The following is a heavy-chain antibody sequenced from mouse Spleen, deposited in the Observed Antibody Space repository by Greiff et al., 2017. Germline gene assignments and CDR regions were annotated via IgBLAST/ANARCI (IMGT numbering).Heavy chain of an antibody. Sequence: QVQLQQSGAELVKPGASVKLSCKASGYTFTEYTIHWVKQRSGQGLEWIGWFYPGSGSIKYNEKFKDKATLTADKSSSTVYMELSRLTSEDSAVYFCARHEGTSYYGNLYAMDYWGQGTSVTVSS. J-gene: IGHJ4*01. V-gene: IGHV1-62-2*01. D-gene: IGHD2-10*01. CDR2: FYPGSGSI. CDR1: GYTFTEYT. CDR3: ARHEGTSYYGNLYAMDY.